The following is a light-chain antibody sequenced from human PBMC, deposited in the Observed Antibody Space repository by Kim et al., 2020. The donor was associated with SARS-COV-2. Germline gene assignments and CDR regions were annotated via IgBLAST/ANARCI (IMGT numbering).Light chain of an antibody. J-gene: IGKJ2*01. CDR2: GAS. V-gene: IGKV3-20*01. CDR3: QQYYISPYT. Sequence: EIVLTQSPGTQSLSPGERPTLSCRASQSVSSSYLAWYQHKPGQAPRLLIYGASSRATGIPDRFSSSGSGTDFTLTISRLEPEDSAVYYCQQYYISPYTFGQVTKLEI. CDR1: QSVSSSY.